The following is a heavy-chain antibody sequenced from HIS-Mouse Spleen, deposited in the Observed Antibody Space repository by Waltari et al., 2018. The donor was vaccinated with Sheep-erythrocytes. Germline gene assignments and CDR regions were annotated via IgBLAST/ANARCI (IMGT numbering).Heavy chain of an antibody. D-gene: IGHD6-19*01. CDR1: GFTFSSYG. V-gene: IGHV3-30*18. CDR2: ISYDGSNK. J-gene: IGHJ5*02. Sequence: QVQLVESGGGVVQPGRSLRLSCAASGFTFSSYGMHWVRQAPGKGLEWVAVISYDGSNKYYADSVKGRFTISRDNSKNTLYLQMNSLGAEDTAVYYCAKDVSGAVAGTGNWFDPWGQGTLVTVSS. CDR3: AKDVSGAVAGTGNWFDP.